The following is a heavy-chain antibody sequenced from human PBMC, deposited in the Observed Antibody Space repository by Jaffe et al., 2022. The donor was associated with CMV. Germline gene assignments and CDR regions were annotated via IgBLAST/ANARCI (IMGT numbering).Heavy chain of an antibody. J-gene: IGHJ6*03. Sequence: QVQLQQWGAGLLKPSETLSLTCAVYGGSFSGYYWSWIRQPPGKGLEWIGEINHSGSTNYNPSLKSRVTISVDTSKNQFSLKLSSVTAADTAVYYCARGVSRYYGSGSHPMRARYYYYYMDVWGKGTTVTVSS. CDR3: ARGVSRYYGSGSHPMRARYYYYYMDV. CDR2: INHSGST. V-gene: IGHV4-34*01. D-gene: IGHD3-10*01. CDR1: GGSFSGYY.